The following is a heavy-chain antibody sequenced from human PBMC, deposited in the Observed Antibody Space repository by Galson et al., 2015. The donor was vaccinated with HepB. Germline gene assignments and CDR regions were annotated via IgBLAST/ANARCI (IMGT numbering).Heavy chain of an antibody. Sequence: SLRLSCAASGFTFSDYYMSWIRQAPGKGLEWVSYISSSSSYTNYADSVKGRFTISRDNAKNSLYLQMNSLRAEDTAVYYCARDRSGTKGYYGMDVWGQGTTVTVSS. V-gene: IGHV3-11*06. CDR2: ISSSSSYT. J-gene: IGHJ6*02. CDR1: GFTFSDYY. D-gene: IGHD1-26*01. CDR3: ARDRSGTKGYYGMDV.